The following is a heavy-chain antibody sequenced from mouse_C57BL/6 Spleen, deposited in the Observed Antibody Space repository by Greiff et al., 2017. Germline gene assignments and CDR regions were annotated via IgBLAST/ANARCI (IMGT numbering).Heavy chain of an antibody. Sequence: EVKLEESGPGLVKPSQSLSLTCSVTGYSITSGYYWNWIRQFPGNKLEWMGYISYDGSNKYNPSLKNRISITRDTSKNQFFLKLNSVTTEDTATYYCARDYFDYWGQGTTLTVSS. CDR3: ARDYFDY. J-gene: IGHJ2*01. V-gene: IGHV3-6*01. CDR2: ISYDGSN. CDR1: GYSITSGYY.